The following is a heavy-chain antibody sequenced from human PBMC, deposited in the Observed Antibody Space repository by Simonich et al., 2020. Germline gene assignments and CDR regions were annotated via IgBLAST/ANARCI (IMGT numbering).Heavy chain of an antibody. J-gene: IGHJ3*02. Sequence: QVQLQESGPGLVKPSETLSLTCTVSGGSISSYYWSWIRQPPGKGLEWIGYIYYSGSTNYNPSLKSRVTISVDTSKNQFSLKLSSVTAADTAVYYCYSAGGSAFDIWGQGTMVTVSS. D-gene: IGHD3-16*01. V-gene: IGHV4-59*08. CDR2: IYYSGST. CDR1: GGSISSYY. CDR3: YSAGGSAFDI.